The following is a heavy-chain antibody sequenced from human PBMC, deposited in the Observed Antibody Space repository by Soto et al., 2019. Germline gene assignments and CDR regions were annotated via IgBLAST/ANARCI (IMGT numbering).Heavy chain of an antibody. J-gene: IGHJ6*02. CDR2: IYPGDSDT. Sequence: GESLKISCKGSGYSFTSYWIGWVRQMPGKGLEWMGIIYPGDSDTRYSPSFQGQVTISADKSISTAYLQWSSLKASDTAIYYCGRSSSATYYYYGTDVWGQGTTVTVSS. CDR3: GRSSSATYYYYGTDV. CDR1: GYSFTSYW. D-gene: IGHD6-6*01. V-gene: IGHV5-51*01.